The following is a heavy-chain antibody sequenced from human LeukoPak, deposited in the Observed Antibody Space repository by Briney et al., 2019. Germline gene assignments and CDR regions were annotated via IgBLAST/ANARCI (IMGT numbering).Heavy chain of an antibody. CDR3: ALGVDTAMAQRHYYYGMDV. CDR1: GGSFSGYY. CDR2: IYTSGST. V-gene: IGHV4-59*10. D-gene: IGHD5-18*01. Sequence: PSETLSLTCAVYGGSFSGYYWSWIRQPAGKGLEWIGRIYTSGSTNYNPSLKSRVTMSVDTSKNQFSLKLSSVTAADTAVYYCALGVDTAMAQRHYYYGMDVWGQGTTVTVSS. J-gene: IGHJ6*02.